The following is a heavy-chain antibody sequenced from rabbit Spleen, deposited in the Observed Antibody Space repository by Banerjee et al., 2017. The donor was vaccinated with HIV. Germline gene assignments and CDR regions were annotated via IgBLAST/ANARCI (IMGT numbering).Heavy chain of an antibody. CDR3: ARDSGSSFSSYGTDL. CDR1: GFSFSSGYY. D-gene: IGHD8-1*01. V-gene: IGHV1S45*01. CDR2: IYAGSSGTT. Sequence: QEQLEESGGDLVKPGASLTLTCTASGFSFSSGYYMCWVRQAPGKGLEWIACIYAGSSGTTYYASWAKGRFTISKTSSTTMTLQMTSLTAADTATYFCARDSGSSFSSYGTDLWGQGTLVTVS. J-gene: IGHJ6*01.